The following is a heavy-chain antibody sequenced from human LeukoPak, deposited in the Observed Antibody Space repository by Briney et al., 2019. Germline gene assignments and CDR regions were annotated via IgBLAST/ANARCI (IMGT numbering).Heavy chain of an antibody. CDR2: ISSSSSYI. J-gene: IGHJ4*02. CDR1: GFTFSSYS. CDR3: ARQPSGWYDADPY. V-gene: IGHV3-21*04. Sequence: GGSLRLSCAASGFTFSSYSMYWVRHAPGKGLEWVSSISSSSSYIYYADSVKGRFTISRDNAKRSLYLQMNSLRAEDTAVYYCARQPSGWYDADPYWGQGTLVTVSS. D-gene: IGHD6-19*01.